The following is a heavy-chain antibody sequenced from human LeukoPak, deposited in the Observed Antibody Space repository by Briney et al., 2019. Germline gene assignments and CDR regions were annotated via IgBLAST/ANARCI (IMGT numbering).Heavy chain of an antibody. CDR3: ARDRDRPTTYDYVWGSYRSYGMDV. J-gene: IGHJ6*02. CDR1: GSSISSGGYY. D-gene: IGHD3-16*02. Sequence: PSETLSLTCTVSGSSISSGGYYWSWIRQHPGKGLEWIGYIYYSGSTYYNPSLKSRVTISVDTSKNQFSLKLSSVTAADTAVYYCARDRDRPTTYDYVWGSYRSYGMDVWGQGTTVTVSS. CDR2: IYYSGST. V-gene: IGHV4-31*03.